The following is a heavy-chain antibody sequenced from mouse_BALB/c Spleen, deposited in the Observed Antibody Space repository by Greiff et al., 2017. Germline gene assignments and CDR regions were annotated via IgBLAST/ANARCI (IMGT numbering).Heavy chain of an antibody. CDR3: ARSDDYDERGFAY. CDR2: IDPANGNT. J-gene: IGHJ3*01. D-gene: IGHD2-4*01. Sequence: EVQLQQSGAELVKPGASVKLSCTASGFNIKDTYMHWVKQRPEQGLEWIGRIDPANGNTKYDPKFQGKATITADTSSNTAYLQLSSLTSEDTAVYYCARSDDYDERGFAYWGQGTLVTVSA. V-gene: IGHV14-3*02. CDR1: GFNIKDTY.